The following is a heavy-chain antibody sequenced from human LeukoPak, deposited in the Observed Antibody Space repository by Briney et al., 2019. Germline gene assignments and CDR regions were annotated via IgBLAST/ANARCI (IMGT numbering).Heavy chain of an antibody. CDR3: ARGLWELISPAVDY. V-gene: IGHV1-8*01. Sequence: GASVKVSCKASGYTFTSYDINWVRQATGQVLAWMGWMNPNSGNTGYAQKFQGRVTMTRNTSISTAYMELSSLRSEDTAVYYCARGLWELISPAVDYWGQGTLVTVSS. CDR1: GYTFTSYD. J-gene: IGHJ4*02. D-gene: IGHD1-26*01. CDR2: MNPNSGNT.